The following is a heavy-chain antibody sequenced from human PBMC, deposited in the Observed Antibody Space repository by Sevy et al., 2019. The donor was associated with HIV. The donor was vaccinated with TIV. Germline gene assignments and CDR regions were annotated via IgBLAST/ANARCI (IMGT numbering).Heavy chain of an antibody. J-gene: IGHJ4*01. D-gene: IGHD6-13*01. CDR2: IGFDGSDK. V-gene: IGHV3-30*02. Sequence: GGSLRLSGAASGFTFNYYGVHWVRQAPGKGMEWVAFIGFDGSDKNYADSVKGRFTISRDNSQNTMYMQMNSLRPDDTAVYYCAKNTAAAGVGGFDYWGHGTLVTVSS. CDR3: AKNTAAAGVGGFDY. CDR1: GFTFNYYG.